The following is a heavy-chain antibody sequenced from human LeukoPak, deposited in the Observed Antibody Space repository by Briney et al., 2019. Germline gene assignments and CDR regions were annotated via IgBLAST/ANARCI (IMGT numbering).Heavy chain of an antibody. J-gene: IGHJ5*02. V-gene: IGHV3-23*01. CDR1: GFPFSSYP. Sequence: GGSQRLPCAASGFPFSSYPMIWLRHAPGKAREGFSDNSGSGGSTYCADSVKGLFTISGDNSKNTLYLHMNTQRAEDTPVYYCGKGPLLERPLRFDPWGQGTLVTVSS. D-gene: IGHD1-1*01. CDR3: GKGPLLERPLRFDP. CDR2: NSGSGGST.